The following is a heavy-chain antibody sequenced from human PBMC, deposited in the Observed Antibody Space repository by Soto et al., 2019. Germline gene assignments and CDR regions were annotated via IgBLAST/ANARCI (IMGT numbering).Heavy chain of an antibody. J-gene: IGHJ4*02. CDR2: ISSNGGST. CDR3: ARGSNGYHFDY. Sequence: EVQLVESGGGLVQPGGSLRLSCAASGFTFSSYAMHWVRQAPGKGLEYVSTISSNGGSTDYANSEKGRFTISRDNSKNTLYLQMGSLRAEDMAVYYCARGSNGYHFDYWGQGTLVTVSS. D-gene: IGHD5-12*01. V-gene: IGHV3-64*01. CDR1: GFTFSSYA.